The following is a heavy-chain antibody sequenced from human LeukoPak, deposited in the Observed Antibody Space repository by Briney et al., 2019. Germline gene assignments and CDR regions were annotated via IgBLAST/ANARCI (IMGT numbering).Heavy chain of an antibody. CDR3: ARHLVVLDSSSWFDY. CDR2: IYYSGST. CDR1: GGSISSSSYY. V-gene: IGHV4-39*01. D-gene: IGHD6-13*01. J-gene: IGHJ4*02. Sequence: SSETLSLTCTVSGGSISSSSYYWGWIRQPRGKGLEWIGSIYYSGSTYYNPSLKSRVTISVDTSKNQFSLKLSSVTAADTAVYYCARHLVVLDSSSWFDYWGQGTLVTVSS.